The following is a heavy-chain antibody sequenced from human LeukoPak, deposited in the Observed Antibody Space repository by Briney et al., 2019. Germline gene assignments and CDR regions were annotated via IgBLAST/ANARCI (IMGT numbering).Heavy chain of an antibody. Sequence: GGSLRLSCAASGLTVSSNYMSWVRQAPGKGLVWVSRINRDGSSTSYADSVKGRFTISRDNAKNTLYLQMNSLRAEDTAVYYCARDRETYYDILTGYYTLGDAFDIWGQGTMVTVSS. CDR2: INRDGSST. V-gene: IGHV3-74*01. CDR1: GLTVSSNY. D-gene: IGHD3-9*01. CDR3: ARDRETYYDILTGYYTLGDAFDI. J-gene: IGHJ3*02.